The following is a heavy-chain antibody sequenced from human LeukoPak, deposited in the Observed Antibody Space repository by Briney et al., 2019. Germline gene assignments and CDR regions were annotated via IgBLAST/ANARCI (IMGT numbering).Heavy chain of an antibody. CDR3: ARHLEYSSSSGIGTWIDY. J-gene: IGHJ4*02. D-gene: IGHD6-6*01. Sequence: GESLKISCKGSGYSFTSYWIGWVRQMPGKGLEWMGIIYPGDSDTRYSPSFQGQVTISADKSISTAYLQWSSLKASDTAMYYCARHLEYSSSSGIGTWIDYWGQGTLVTVSS. CDR2: IYPGDSDT. V-gene: IGHV5-51*01. CDR1: GYSFTSYW.